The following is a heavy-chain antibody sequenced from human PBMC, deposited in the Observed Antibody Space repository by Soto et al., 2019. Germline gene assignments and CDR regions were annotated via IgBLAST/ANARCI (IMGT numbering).Heavy chain of an antibody. J-gene: IGHJ4*02. D-gene: IGHD3-22*01. CDR3: AKAISDYYAPLDH. CDR1: GFSVTANY. CDR2: IYSGGST. Sequence: GGSLRLSCEVSGFSVTANYMSWVRQAPGKGLERVSVIYSGGSTYYIDSVKGRFSISRDNSKNTLYVQVNSLRSEYTAVYYCAKAISDYYAPLDHWGQGTRVTVSS. V-gene: IGHV3-53*05.